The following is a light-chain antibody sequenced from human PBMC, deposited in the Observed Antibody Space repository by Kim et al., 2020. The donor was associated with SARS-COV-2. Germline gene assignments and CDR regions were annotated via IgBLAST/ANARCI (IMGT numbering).Light chain of an antibody. Sequence: APGKAAGITCGGNSIGTRSVHWYQKKPGQAPVLVLSHDKDRPSGIPDRFSGSTSGNTATLTISRVAAGDEADYYCQVWDSSLDQYVFGTGTKVTVL. V-gene: IGLV3-21*03. J-gene: IGLJ1*01. CDR2: HDK. CDR3: QVWDSSLDQYV. CDR1: SIGTRS.